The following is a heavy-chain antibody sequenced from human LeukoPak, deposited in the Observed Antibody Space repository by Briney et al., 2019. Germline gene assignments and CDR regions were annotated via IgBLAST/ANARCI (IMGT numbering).Heavy chain of an antibody. CDR3: AKGVPVRPSGPYYFDY. CDR1: GFTFDDYA. D-gene: IGHD3-10*01. CDR2: ISGDGGST. J-gene: IGHJ4*02. V-gene: IGHV3-43*02. Sequence: PGGSLRLSCAASGFTFDDYAMHWVRQAPGKGLEWVSLISGDGGSTYSADSVKGRFTISRDNSKNSLYLQMNSLRTEDTALYYCAKGVPVRPSGPYYFDYWGQGTLVTVSS.